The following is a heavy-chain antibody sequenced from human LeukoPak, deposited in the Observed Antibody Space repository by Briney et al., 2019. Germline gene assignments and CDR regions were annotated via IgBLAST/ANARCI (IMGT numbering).Heavy chain of an antibody. CDR2: IYYSGST. J-gene: IGHJ4*02. V-gene: IGHV4-39*07. D-gene: IGHD3-10*02. Sequence: SETLSLTCTVSGRSISSSSYYWGWIRQPPGRGPEWIVSIYYSGSTYYNPSLKSRVTISVDTSKNQFSLKLRPLTAADTAVYYCARDTVRGATWDYWGQGTLVTVSS. CDR3: ARDTVRGATWDY. CDR1: GRSISSSSYY.